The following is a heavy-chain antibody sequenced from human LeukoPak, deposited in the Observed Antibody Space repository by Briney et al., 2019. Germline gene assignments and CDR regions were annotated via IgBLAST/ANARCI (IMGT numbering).Heavy chain of an antibody. Sequence: ASVKVSCKASGYTFTSYYMHWVRQAPGQGLEWMGIINPSGGSTSYAQKFQGRVTMTRDMSTSTVYMELSSLRSEDTAVHYCFYGDYGDAGDYWGQGTLVTVSS. J-gene: IGHJ4*02. CDR2: INPSGGST. D-gene: IGHD4-17*01. CDR3: FYGDYGDAGDY. CDR1: GYTFTSYY. V-gene: IGHV1-46*01.